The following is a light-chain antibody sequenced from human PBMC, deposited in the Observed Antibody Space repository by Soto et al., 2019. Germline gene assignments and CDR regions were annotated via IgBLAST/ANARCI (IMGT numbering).Light chain of an antibody. CDR2: GAS. J-gene: IGKJ1*01. V-gene: IGKV3-20*01. CDR1: LTVSDNY. Sequence: EIVMTQSPGTLSLSPGERATLSCRASLTVSDNYLAWYQQKAGQAPRLVIYGASSRATGIPDRFSASGSGTDFTLTISRLEPEDFAVYYCQQYSMSPLTFRQGTKVDIK. CDR3: QQYSMSPLT.